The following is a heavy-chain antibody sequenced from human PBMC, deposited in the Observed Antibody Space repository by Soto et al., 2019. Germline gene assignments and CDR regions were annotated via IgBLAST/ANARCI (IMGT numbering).Heavy chain of an antibody. CDR2: IDSRGRTL. CDR3: ARQAARNYIDS. V-gene: IGHV3-11*01. D-gene: IGHD6-6*01. CDR1: GFTFSDYS. Sequence: GGSLRLSCVASGFTFSDYSMSWIRQAPGKGLEWLAFIDSRGRTLSYADSVRGRFTISRDNAENSLYLQMDSLRADDTAVYYCARQAARNYIDSWGQGNSVTVSS. J-gene: IGHJ4*02.